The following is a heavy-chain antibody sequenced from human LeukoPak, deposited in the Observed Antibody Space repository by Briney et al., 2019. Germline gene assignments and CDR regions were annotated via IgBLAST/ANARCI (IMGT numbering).Heavy chain of an antibody. CDR1: GFTFSSYS. J-gene: IGHJ6*02. CDR3: AGPGGTGTTKYYYGMDV. CDR2: ISSSSSYI. V-gene: IGHV3-21*01. Sequence: GGSLRLSCAASGFTFSSYSMSWVRQAPGKGLEWVSSISSSSSYIYYADSVKGRFTISRDNAKNSLYLQMNSLRAEDTAVYYCAGPGGTGTTKYYYGMDVWGQGTTVTVSS. D-gene: IGHD1-7*01.